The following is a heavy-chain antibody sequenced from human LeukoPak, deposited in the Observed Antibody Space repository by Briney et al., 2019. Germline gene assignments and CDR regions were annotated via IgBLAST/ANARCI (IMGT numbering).Heavy chain of an antibody. Sequence: PSETLSLTCDVYGESFSGYYWSWIRQPPGKGLEWIGEVNHSGGTYYNPSLKSRVTISVDTSKNQFSLKLSSVTAADTAVYYCARVVGYCSGGSCYHYFDYWGQGTLVTVSS. CDR3: ARVVGYCSGGSCYHYFDY. V-gene: IGHV4-34*01. CDR2: VNHSGGT. D-gene: IGHD2-15*01. J-gene: IGHJ4*02. CDR1: GESFSGYY.